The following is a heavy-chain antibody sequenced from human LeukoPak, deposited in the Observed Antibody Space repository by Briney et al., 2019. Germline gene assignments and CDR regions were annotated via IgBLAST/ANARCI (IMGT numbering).Heavy chain of an antibody. CDR2: IGFDGGGI. V-gene: IGHV3-23*01. CDR3: AKYLGVPPARAMDV. Sequence: SLRLSCAAXXFAFSXYAINWVRRAPGKGLEWVSTIGFDGGGIHYADSVKGRFTISRDNSKHTLYLQMNSLRAEDTATYYCAKYLGVPPARAMDVWGQGTTVTVSS. D-gene: IGHD2-2*01. CDR1: XFAFSXYA. J-gene: IGHJ6*02.